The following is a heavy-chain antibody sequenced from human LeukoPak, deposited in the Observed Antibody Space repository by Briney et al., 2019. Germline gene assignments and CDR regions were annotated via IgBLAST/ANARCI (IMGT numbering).Heavy chain of an antibody. D-gene: IGHD6-13*01. CDR2: INSDGSSR. J-gene: IGHJ4*02. CDR3: TRGSPGYSSSWLDF. CDR1: AFTISSYW. Sequence: PGGSLRLSCATSAFTISSYWMHWVRQAPGKGLVWVSRINSDGSSRSYADYVKGRFTISRDDAKNTLYLQMSSLSVDDTAIYYCTRGSPGYSSSWLDFWGQGILVTVSS. V-gene: IGHV3-74*01.